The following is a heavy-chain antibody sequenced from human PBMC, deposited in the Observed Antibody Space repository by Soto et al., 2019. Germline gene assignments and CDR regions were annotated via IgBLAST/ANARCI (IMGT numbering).Heavy chain of an antibody. CDR1: GYSFTSYW. Sequence: PGESLKISCKGSGYSFTSYWIGWVRQMPGKGLEWMGIIYPGDSDTRYSPSFQGQVTISADKSISTAYLQWSSLKASDTAMYYCARRGYSYVADGNTPAGIHGMDVWGQGTTVTVSS. V-gene: IGHV5-51*01. CDR2: IYPGDSDT. J-gene: IGHJ6*02. CDR3: ARRGYSYVADGNTPAGIHGMDV. D-gene: IGHD5-18*01.